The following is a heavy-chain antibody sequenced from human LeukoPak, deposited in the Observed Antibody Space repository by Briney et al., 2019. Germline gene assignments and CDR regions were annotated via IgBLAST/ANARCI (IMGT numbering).Heavy chain of an antibody. J-gene: IGHJ4*02. CDR2: INPNSGST. D-gene: IGHD6-25*01. CDR3: ARGTSAAGTMGY. CDR1: GYTFTDYY. V-gene: IGHV1-2*02. Sequence: ASVKVSCKASGYTFTDYYLHWVRQAPGLGPEWMGWINPNSGSTNYPARFQGRVTLTRDTSIATAHMEVTRLRSDDTAVYYCARGTSAAGTMGYWGQETLVIVSS.